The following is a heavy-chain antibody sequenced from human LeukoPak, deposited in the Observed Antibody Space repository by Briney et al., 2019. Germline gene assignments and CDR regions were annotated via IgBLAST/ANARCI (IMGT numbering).Heavy chain of an antibody. J-gene: IGHJ6*03. Sequence: SETLSLTCAVYGGSFSGYYWSWIRQPPGKGLQWIGSVYYSGATFYNPSLKSRVTISVDTSKNQFSLKLSSVTAADTAVYYCARVSYSSSWYYHYMDVWGKGTTVTVSS. CDR3: ARVSYSSSWYYHYMDV. CDR2: VYYSGAT. CDR1: GGSFSGYY. V-gene: IGHV4-34*01. D-gene: IGHD6-13*01.